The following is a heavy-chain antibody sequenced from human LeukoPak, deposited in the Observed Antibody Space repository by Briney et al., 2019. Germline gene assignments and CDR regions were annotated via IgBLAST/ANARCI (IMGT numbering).Heavy chain of an antibody. J-gene: IGHJ4*02. V-gene: IGHV3-23*01. CDR1: GFTFSSYA. Sequence: GGSLRLSCAASGFTFSSYAMTWVRQAPGKGLEWVSSINTDGSTFYADSVKGRFTIFRDNSKNTLYLQMNSLRVEDTAVYYCAQYTSGWFEDSWGQGTLVTVSS. CDR3: AQYTSGWFEDS. D-gene: IGHD6-19*01. CDR2: INTDGST.